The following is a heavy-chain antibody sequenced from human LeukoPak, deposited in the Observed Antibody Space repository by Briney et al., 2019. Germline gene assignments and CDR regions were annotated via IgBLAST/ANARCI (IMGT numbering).Heavy chain of an antibody. V-gene: IGHV3-23*01. CDR3: ARGLFITIFGAVSARSGYYYYMDV. Sequence: GGSLRLSCAASGFTFSSYAMSWVRQAPGKGLEWVSSIIGSGGITYYADSVKGRFTISRDNSKNTLYLQINSLRAEDTAVYYCARGLFITIFGAVSARSGYYYYMDVWGKGTTVTVSS. CDR2: IIGSGGIT. CDR1: GFTFSSYA. D-gene: IGHD3-3*01. J-gene: IGHJ6*03.